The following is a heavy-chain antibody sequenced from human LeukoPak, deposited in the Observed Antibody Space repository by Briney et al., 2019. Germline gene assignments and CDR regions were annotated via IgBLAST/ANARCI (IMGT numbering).Heavy chain of an antibody. CDR3: ANTFIAAASRDFDY. CDR2: ISPGGGST. J-gene: IGHJ4*02. D-gene: IGHD6-13*01. V-gene: IGHV3-23*01. CDR1: GVTFSSYA. Sequence: GGSLRLSCAASGVTFSSYAMSWVRQAPGKGLEWVSSISPGGGSTYYADSVRGRFTISRDNSKNTLYLHMNSLRAEDTAVYYRANTFIAAASRDFDYWGQGTLVTVSS.